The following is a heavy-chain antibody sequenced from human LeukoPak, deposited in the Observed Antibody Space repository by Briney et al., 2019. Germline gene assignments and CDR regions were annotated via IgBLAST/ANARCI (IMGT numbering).Heavy chain of an antibody. V-gene: IGHV5-51*01. CDR3: ARLYNWNDGFDH. J-gene: IGHJ4*02. CDR2: IYPGDSDS. Sequence: GGSLKISCKASGYSLTNYWIAWVRQMPGKGLEWMGIIYPGDSDSKYSPSFQGHVSISADKSISTAYLQWSSLKASDTAMYYCARLYNWNDGFDHWGQGTLVTVSS. D-gene: IGHD1-1*01. CDR1: GYSLTNYW.